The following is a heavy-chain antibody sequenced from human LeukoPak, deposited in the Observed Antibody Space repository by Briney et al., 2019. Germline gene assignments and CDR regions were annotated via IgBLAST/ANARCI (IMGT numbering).Heavy chain of an antibody. Sequence: PSGTLSLTCTVSGDSLSSSSDCWAWIRPPPGKGLVWIGSVYYSGSNHYHPPLKSQVTISVDTSKNQCALKLTPVTATDTAVYYYARNASEVKCGYDGSGHDLQQRFNSFDPWGQGTLVTVSS. CDR1: GDSLSSSSDC. CDR2: VYYSGSN. V-gene: IGHV4-39*01. CDR3: ARNASEVKCGYDGSGHDLQQRFNSFDP. J-gene: IGHJ5*02. D-gene: IGHD3-22*01.